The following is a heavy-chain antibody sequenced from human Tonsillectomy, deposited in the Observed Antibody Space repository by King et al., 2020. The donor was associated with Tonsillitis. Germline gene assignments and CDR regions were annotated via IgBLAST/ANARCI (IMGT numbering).Heavy chain of an antibody. V-gene: IGHV4-59*08. D-gene: IGHD6-6*01. CDR2: AHYIGRT. CDR3: ARPYSSSFWYFDL. Sequence: QLQESGPGLVKPSETLVLTCTVSGGSISRYYWSWILQPPGKVLEWIGFAHYIGRTNYNPSLKSRVTMSVDTSKSHFSLRLSTVTAADTAVYYCARPYSSSFWYFDLWGRGTLVTVSS. CDR1: GGSISRYY. J-gene: IGHJ2*01.